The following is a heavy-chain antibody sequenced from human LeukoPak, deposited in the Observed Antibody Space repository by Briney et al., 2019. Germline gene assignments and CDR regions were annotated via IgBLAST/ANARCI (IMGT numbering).Heavy chain of an antibody. CDR1: GGSISSGDYY. CDR3: ARVSIAAAGTAYYYYGMDV. CDR2: INHSGST. D-gene: IGHD6-13*01. Sequence: SETLSLTRTVSGGSISSGDYYWSWIRQPPGKGLEWIGEINHSGSTNYNPSLKSRVTISVDTSKNQLSLKLSSVTAADTAVYYCARVSIAAAGTAYYYYGMDVWGQGTTVTVSS. J-gene: IGHJ6*02. V-gene: IGHV4-39*07.